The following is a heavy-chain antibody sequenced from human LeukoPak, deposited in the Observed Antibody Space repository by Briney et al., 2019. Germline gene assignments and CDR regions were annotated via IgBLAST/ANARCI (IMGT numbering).Heavy chain of an antibody. CDR2: INHSGST. CDR1: GGSFGGYY. J-gene: IGHJ4*02. D-gene: IGHD6-13*01. V-gene: IGHV4-34*01. Sequence: KPSETLSLTCAVYGGSFGGYYWSWIRQPPGKGLEWIGEINHSGSTNYNPSLKSRVTISVDTSKNQFSLKLSSVTAADTAVYYCARVLGVAAAGRFDYWGQGTLVTVSS. CDR3: ARVLGVAAAGRFDY.